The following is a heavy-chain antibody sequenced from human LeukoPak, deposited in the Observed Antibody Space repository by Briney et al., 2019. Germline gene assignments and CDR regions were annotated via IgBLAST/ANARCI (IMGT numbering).Heavy chain of an antibody. Sequence: SVKVSCKASGGTFSSYAISWVRQAPGQGLEWMGGIIPIFGTANYAQKFQGRVTITTDESTSTAYMELSSLRSEDTAVYYCAREQVDTAMVTDYWGQGTLVTVSS. J-gene: IGHJ4*02. CDR2: IIPIFGTA. D-gene: IGHD5-18*01. V-gene: IGHV1-69*05. CDR1: GGTFSSYA. CDR3: AREQVDTAMVTDY.